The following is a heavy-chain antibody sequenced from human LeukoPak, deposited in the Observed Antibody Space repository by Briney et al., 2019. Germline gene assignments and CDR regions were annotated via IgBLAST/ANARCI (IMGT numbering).Heavy chain of an antibody. CDR2: TSNNGGYT. Sequence: PGGSLRLSCAASGFTFSSHSMNWVRQAPGKGLEWVSATSNNGGYTYYADSVQGRFTISRDNSKSTLCLQMNSLRAEDTAVYYCAKQLGYCSDGSCYSPYWGQGTLVTVSS. J-gene: IGHJ4*02. CDR3: AKQLGYCSDGSCYSPY. V-gene: IGHV3-23*01. CDR1: GFTFSSHS. D-gene: IGHD2-15*01.